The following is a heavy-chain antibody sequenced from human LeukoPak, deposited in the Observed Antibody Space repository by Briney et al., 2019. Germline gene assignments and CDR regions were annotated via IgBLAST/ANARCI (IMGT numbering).Heavy chain of an antibody. J-gene: IGHJ6*02. CDR2: ISGSGGST. D-gene: IGHD2-2*01. CDR3: ATSGCSSTSCPNYGMDV. CDR1: GFTFSSYA. V-gene: IGHV3-23*01. Sequence: GGSLRLSCAASGFTFSSYAMSWVRQAPGKGLDWVSAISGSGGSTYYADSVKGRFTISRDNSKNTLYLQMNSLRAEDTAVYYCATSGCSSTSCPNYGMDVWGQGTTVTVPS.